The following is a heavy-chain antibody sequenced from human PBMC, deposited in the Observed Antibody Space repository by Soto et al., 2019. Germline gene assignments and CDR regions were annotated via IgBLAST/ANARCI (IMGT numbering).Heavy chain of an antibody. V-gene: IGHV3-23*01. CDR1: GFTFSTYA. J-gene: IGHJ3*02. CDR3: ARVKAQILSSGWYGGADI. CDR2: ISGSGGNT. Sequence: EVQLLESGGGLVQPGGTLRLSCAASGFTFSTYAMSWVRQAPRKGLEWVATISGSGGNTHYADSVKGRFTTSRDNSENTVYLQMNILRAEDTAAYYCARVKAQILSSGWYGGADIWGHGPMVTVSS. D-gene: IGHD6-19*01.